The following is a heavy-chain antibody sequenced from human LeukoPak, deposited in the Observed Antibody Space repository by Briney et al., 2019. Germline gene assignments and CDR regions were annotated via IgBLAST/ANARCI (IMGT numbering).Heavy chain of an antibody. Sequence: PGGSLRLSCAASGFTFSSYAMSWVRQAPGKGLEWVSAISGSGGNTYYADSVKGRFTISRDNSKNTLYLQMSSLRAEDTALYYCAKGPSLSYDSSGYYYHYWGQGTLVTVSS. J-gene: IGHJ4*02. V-gene: IGHV3-23*01. D-gene: IGHD3-22*01. CDR3: AKGPSLSYDSSGYYYHY. CDR2: ISGSGGNT. CDR1: GFTFSSYA.